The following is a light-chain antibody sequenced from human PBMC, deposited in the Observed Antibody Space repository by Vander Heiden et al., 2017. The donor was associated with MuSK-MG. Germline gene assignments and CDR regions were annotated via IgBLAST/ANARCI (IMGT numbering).Light chain of an antibody. J-gene: IGKJ4*02. CDR3: QQSIGWPLT. V-gene: IGKV3-11*01. Sequence: EILLTHSPATLSLSPGDSVTLSCRASEDVSKYLVWYQHKPGQAPRLLIYDASIRATGCPARFSGSGSGTDFTLTISSLEPEDFAVYYCQQSIGWPLTFGGGTKVEIK. CDR2: DAS. CDR1: EDVSKY.